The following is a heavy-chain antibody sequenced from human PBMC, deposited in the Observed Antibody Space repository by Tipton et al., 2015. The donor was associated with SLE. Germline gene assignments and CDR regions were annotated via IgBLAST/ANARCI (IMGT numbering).Heavy chain of an antibody. CDR2: ISADNGDT. D-gene: IGHD4-17*01. CDR3: ARDDDYGDLTYLSVDY. Sequence: QSGPEVKKSGASVKVSCKASGYTFTSYGINWVRQAPGQGLEWMGWISADNGDTNYAQKFHDRVTMTTDTSTSTAYMELRSLRSDDTAVYYCARDDDYGDLTYLSVDYWGQGTLVTVSS. V-gene: IGHV1-18*01. J-gene: IGHJ4*02. CDR1: GYTFTSYG.